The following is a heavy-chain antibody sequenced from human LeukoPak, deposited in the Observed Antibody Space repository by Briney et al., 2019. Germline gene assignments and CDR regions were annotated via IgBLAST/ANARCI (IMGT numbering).Heavy chain of an antibody. CDR1: GFTISNYW. CDR2: IKQDGSAE. V-gene: IGHV3-7*01. CDR3: ARDLFDY. J-gene: IGHJ4*02. Sequence: PGGSLRLSRAVSGFTISNYWMSWVRQAPGKGREGVATIKQDGSAEFYVDSVKGRFTISRDSAKNSLYLQMNSLRDDDTAVYYCARDLFDYWGQGTLVTVSS.